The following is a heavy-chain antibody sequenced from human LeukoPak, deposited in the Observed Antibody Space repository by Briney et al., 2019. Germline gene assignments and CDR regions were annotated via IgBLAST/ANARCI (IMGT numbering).Heavy chain of an antibody. Sequence: GGSLRLSCAASGLTLSSYAMSWVRQAPGKGLEWVSGISGSDGSTYYADSVKGRFTISRDNSKNTLYLQMNSLRAEDTAMYYCATTLPRASTYMDVWGKGTTVTVSS. CDR1: GLTLSSYA. CDR3: ATTLPRASTYMDV. V-gene: IGHV3-23*01. CDR2: ISGSDGST. J-gene: IGHJ6*03. D-gene: IGHD1-1*01.